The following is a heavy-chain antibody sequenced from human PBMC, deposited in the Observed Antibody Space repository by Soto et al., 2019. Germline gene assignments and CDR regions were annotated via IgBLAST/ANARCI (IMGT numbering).Heavy chain of an antibody. Sequence: QRQLQESSPRLVKPSETLYLTCAGSGGSISNSNYCWGWIRQPPRKALQWFGNIYYNGTTAFNPAVKRRVARSVDTSRSRCSVKESSVTAADTAVYDFARAPATVTTVWFARWGQGSLVTVSS. CDR2: IYYNGTT. CDR3: ARAPATVTTVWFAR. CDR1: GGSISNSNYC. D-gene: IGHD4-17*01. J-gene: IGHJ5*02. V-gene: IGHV4-39*01.